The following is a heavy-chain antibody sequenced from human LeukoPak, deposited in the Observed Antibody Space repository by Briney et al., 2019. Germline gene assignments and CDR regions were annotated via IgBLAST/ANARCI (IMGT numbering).Heavy chain of an antibody. CDR1: GGSFSGYY. Sequence: PSETLSLTCAVYGGSFSGYYWSWIRQPPGKGLEWIGYIYYSGSTNYNPSLKSRVTISVDTSKNQFSLKLSSVTAADTAVYYCAREVFRSNYFDYWGQGTLVTVPS. CDR3: AREVFRSNYFDY. J-gene: IGHJ4*02. CDR2: IYYSGST. V-gene: IGHV4-59*01. D-gene: IGHD2-8*01.